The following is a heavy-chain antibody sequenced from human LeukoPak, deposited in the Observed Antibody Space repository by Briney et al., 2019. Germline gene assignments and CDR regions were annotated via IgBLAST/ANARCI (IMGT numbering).Heavy chain of an antibody. CDR3: ATGLRVARWSFDL. CDR1: GYTLTELS. CDR2: FDPEDGET. V-gene: IGHV1-24*01. D-gene: IGHD3-3*01. Sequence: GASVKVSCKVSGYTLTELSMHWVRQAPGKGLEWMGGFDPEDGETIYAQTFQGRVTMTEDTSTDKAYMELSSLRSEDTAVYYCATGLRVARWSFDLWGRGTLVTVSS. J-gene: IGHJ2*01.